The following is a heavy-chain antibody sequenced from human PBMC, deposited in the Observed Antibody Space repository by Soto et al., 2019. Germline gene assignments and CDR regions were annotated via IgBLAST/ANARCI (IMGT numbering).Heavy chain of an antibody. J-gene: IGHJ6*03. V-gene: IGHV3-21*01. CDR3: ARVGYYYGSGSYPDYYMDV. CDR2: ISSSSSNI. Sequence: PGKGLEWVSAISSSSSNIYYADSVKGRFTISRDNAKNSLYLQMNSLRAEDTAVYYCARVGYYYGSGSYPDYYMDVWGKGTTVTVSS. D-gene: IGHD3-10*01.